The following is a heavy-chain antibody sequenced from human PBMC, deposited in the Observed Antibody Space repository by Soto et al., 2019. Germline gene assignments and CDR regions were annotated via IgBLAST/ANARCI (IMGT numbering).Heavy chain of an antibody. D-gene: IGHD3-22*01. V-gene: IGHV3-30-3*01. CDR1: GFTFSSYA. CDR2: ISYDGSNK. CDR3: ARGVYYYDSSSYPGSSDFDY. Sequence: GGSLRLSCAASGFTFSSYAMHWVRQAPGKGLEWVAVISYDGSNKYYADSVKGRFTISRDNSKNTLYLQMNSLRAEDTAVYYCARGVYYYDSSSYPGSSDFDYWGQGTLVTVSS. J-gene: IGHJ4*02.